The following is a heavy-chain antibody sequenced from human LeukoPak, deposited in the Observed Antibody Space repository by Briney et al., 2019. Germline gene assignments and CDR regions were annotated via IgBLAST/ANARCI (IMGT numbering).Heavy chain of an antibody. CDR3: ARVEHYYDSSGYSLSFDY. Sequence: SETLSLTCTVSGGSISSSSYYWGWIRQPPGKGLEWIGSIYYSGSTNYNPSLKSRVTISVVTSKNQFSLKLSSVTAADTAVYYCARVEHYYDSSGYSLSFDYWGQGTLVTVSS. CDR2: IYYSGST. V-gene: IGHV4-39*07. CDR1: GGSISSSSYY. J-gene: IGHJ4*02. D-gene: IGHD3-22*01.